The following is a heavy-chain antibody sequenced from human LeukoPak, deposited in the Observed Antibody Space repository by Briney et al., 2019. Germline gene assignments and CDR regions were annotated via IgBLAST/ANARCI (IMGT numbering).Heavy chain of an antibody. CDR1: GGSISSYY. V-gene: IGHV4-59*01. Sequence: PSETLSLTCTVSGGSISSYYWSWIRQPPGKGLEWIGYIYYSGSTNYNPSLKSRVTISVDTSKNQFSLKLSSVTAADTAVYYCARAISDYDFWSGPLGWFDPWGQGTLVTVSS. CDR2: IYYSGST. J-gene: IGHJ5*02. D-gene: IGHD3-3*01. CDR3: ARAISDYDFWSGPLGWFDP.